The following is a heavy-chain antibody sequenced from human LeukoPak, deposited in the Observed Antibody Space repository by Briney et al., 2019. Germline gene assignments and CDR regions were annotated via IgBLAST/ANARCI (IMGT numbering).Heavy chain of an antibody. Sequence: PGGSLRLSCAASGFTFSSYAMSWVRQAPGKGLEWVSAISGSGGSTYYADSVKGRFTISKDNSKNTLYLQMNSLRAEDTAVYYCARPGWDDGGYWYFDLWGRGTLVTVSS. D-gene: IGHD4-23*01. V-gene: IGHV3-23*01. CDR1: GFTFSSYA. CDR3: ARPGWDDGGYWYFDL. CDR2: ISGSGGST. J-gene: IGHJ2*01.